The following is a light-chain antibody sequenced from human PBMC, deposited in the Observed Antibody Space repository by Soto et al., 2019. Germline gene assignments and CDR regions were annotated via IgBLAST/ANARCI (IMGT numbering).Light chain of an antibody. CDR1: SSDVGGYNY. J-gene: IGLJ2*01. CDR2: DVS. V-gene: IGLV2-14*01. CDR3: SSFTSSTPPV. Sequence: QSALTQPASVSGSPGQSITISCTGTSSDVGGYNYVSWYQQHPGKAPKLMIYDVSNRPSGVSNRFSGSKSGNTASLTISGLQAEDEADYYCSSFTSSTPPVFGGGTKLIVL.